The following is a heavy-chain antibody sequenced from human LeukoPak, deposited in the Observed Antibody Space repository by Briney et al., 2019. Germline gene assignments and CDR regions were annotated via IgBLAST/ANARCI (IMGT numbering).Heavy chain of an antibody. Sequence: GGSLRLSCTASGFTFSTLAMSWVRQAPGKGLEWVSSISSRGDDTSYADSVKGRFTISRDNSKNTLYLQMNSLRAEDTAVYYCASGDYYGSTDYWGQGTLVTVSS. D-gene: IGHD3-10*01. CDR3: ASGDYYGSTDY. V-gene: IGHV3-23*01. CDR1: GFTFSTLA. J-gene: IGHJ4*02. CDR2: ISSRGDDT.